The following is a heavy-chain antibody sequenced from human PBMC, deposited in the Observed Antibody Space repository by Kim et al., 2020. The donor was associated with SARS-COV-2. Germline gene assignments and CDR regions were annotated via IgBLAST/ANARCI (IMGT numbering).Heavy chain of an antibody. Sequence: GGSLRLSCAASGFTFSSYSMNWVRQAPGKGLEWVSSISSSSSYIYYADSVKGRFTISRDNAKNSLYLQMNSLRAEDTAVYYCARAPSPYIVGATLVNWFDPWGQGTLVTVSS. D-gene: IGHD1-26*01. J-gene: IGHJ5*02. CDR3: ARAPSPYIVGATLVNWFDP. V-gene: IGHV3-21*01. CDR1: GFTFSSYS. CDR2: ISSSSSYI.